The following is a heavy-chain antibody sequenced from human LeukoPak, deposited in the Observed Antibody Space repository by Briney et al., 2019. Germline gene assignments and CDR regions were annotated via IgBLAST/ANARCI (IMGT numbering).Heavy chain of an antibody. V-gene: IGHV4-59*01. CDR2: IYYSGST. CDR3: ARTTTMVRAVIIAFDY. D-gene: IGHD3-10*01. CDR1: GGSISSYY. J-gene: IGHJ4*02. Sequence: PSETLSLTCTVSGGSISSYYWSWIRQPPGQGLEWIGYIYYSGSTNYNPSLKSRVTISIDTSKNQFSLKLSSVTAADTAVYYCARTTTMVRAVIIAFDYWGQGTLVTVSS.